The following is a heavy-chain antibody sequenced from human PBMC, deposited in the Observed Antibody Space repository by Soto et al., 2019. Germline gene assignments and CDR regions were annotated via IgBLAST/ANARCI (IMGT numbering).Heavy chain of an antibody. Sequence: QMQLVQSGPEVKKPGTSVRVSCRASGFTFSSSALQWVRQTRGQRLEWIGWIVVGSGDTNYAQKFHEGVISSRVMSTSTVYLELSSLTSDDTAVYYWAAGSRYDYDASYGFDLWGQGTMVSVSS. CDR2: IVVGSGDT. CDR1: GFTFSSSA. D-gene: IGHD3-22*01. CDR3: AAGSRYDYDASYGFDL. V-gene: IGHV1-58*01. J-gene: IGHJ3*01.